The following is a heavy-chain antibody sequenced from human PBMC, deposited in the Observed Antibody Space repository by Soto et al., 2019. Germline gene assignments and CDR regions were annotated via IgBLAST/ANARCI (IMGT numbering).Heavy chain of an antibody. CDR1: GGSFSGYY. D-gene: IGHD1-1*01. CDR2: INHSGST. J-gene: IGHJ6*03. Sequence: SETLSLTCAVYGGSFSGYYWSWIRQPPGKGLEWIGEINHSGSTNYNPSLKSRVTTSVDTSKNQFSLKLSSVTAADTAVYYCARCSSMEPYYYYYMDVWGKGTTVTVSS. CDR3: ARCSSMEPYYYYYMDV. V-gene: IGHV4-34*01.